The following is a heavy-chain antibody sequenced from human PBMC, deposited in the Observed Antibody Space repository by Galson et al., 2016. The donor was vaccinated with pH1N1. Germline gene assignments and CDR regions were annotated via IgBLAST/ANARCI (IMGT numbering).Heavy chain of an antibody. CDR2: INPSNGAT. V-gene: IGHV1-2*02. Sequence: SVKVSCKASGYTFIVYYMHWVRQAPGHGLEWMGWINPSNGATKYAQNFQGRVTLTRDTSINTAYMELSSLTSADTAVYYCARERDSSGYRSGGYDSWGQGTLVTVSS. CDR1: GYTFIVYY. D-gene: IGHD3-3*01. CDR3: ARERDSSGYRSGGYDS. J-gene: IGHJ4*02.